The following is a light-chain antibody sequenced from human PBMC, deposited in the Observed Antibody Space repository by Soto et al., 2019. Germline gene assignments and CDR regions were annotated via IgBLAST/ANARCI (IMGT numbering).Light chain of an antibody. CDR1: QSVSSY. J-gene: IGKJ4*01. V-gene: IGKV3-20*01. CDR2: GTS. Sequence: IVMTHSPATLSVSPGQRSTLSFRASQSVSSYLAWYQQKPGQAPRLLIYGTSSRATGIPDRFSGSGSETDFTLTISRLEPEDFAIFYCHQYVTSPLTFGGGTKVDIK. CDR3: HQYVTSPLT.